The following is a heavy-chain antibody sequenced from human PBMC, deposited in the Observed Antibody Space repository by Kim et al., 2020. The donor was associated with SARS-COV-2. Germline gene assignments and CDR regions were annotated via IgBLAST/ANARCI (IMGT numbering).Heavy chain of an antibody. J-gene: IGHJ2*01. D-gene: IGHD2-8*02. CDR2: IDPSDSYT. CDR3: SRHDVELAADWYFDL. Sequence: GESLKISCKGSGYIFTSYWISWVRQMPGKGLEWMGRIDPSDSYTNYSPSFQGHVTISADKSISTAYLQWSSLKASDTAMYYCSRHDVELAADWYFDLWGRGTLVTVSS. V-gene: IGHV5-10-1*01. CDR1: GYIFTSYW.